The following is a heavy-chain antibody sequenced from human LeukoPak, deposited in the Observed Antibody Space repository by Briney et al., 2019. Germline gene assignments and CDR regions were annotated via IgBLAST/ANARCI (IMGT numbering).Heavy chain of an antibody. CDR2: ITSYNGNT. D-gene: IGHD1-26*01. CDR3: AGRELSASYSFFDY. J-gene: IGHJ4*02. V-gene: IGHV1-18*01. CDR1: GYPLTNYG. Sequence: ASVTVSCKASGYPLTNYGLTWVRQAPGQGLEWVGWITSYNGNTDTAQRFQGRVTMTTDTSTSTAYMELRGLRSDDTAVYYCAGRELSASYSFFDYWGQGTLVTVSS.